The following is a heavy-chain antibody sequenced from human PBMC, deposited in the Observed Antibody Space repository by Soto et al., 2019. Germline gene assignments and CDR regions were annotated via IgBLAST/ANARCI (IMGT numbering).Heavy chain of an antibody. D-gene: IGHD2-2*02. CDR3: ARHHCSSTSCYRGQDYYYYYGMDV. CDR2: IYPGDSDT. Sequence: PGESLKISCKGSGYSFTSYWIGSVRQTPGKGLEWMGIIYPGDSDTRYSPSFQGQVTISADKSISTAYLQWSSLKASDAAMYYCARHHCSSTSCYRGQDYYYYYGMDVWGQGTTVTLSS. CDR1: GYSFTSYW. V-gene: IGHV5-51*01. J-gene: IGHJ6*02.